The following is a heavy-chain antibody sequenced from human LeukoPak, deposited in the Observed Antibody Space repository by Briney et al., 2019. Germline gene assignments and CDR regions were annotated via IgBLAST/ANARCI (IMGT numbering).Heavy chain of an antibody. J-gene: IGHJ3*02. CDR1: GYTFTSYY. V-gene: IGHV1-46*01. CDR3: ARVEIWEHSGSSQDAFDI. D-gene: IGHD1-26*01. CDR2: INPSAGRT. Sequence: ASVKVSCKASGYTFTSYYLHWVRQAPGQGLEWMGVINPSAGRTSYAQKFQGRVTMTRDMSTSTVYMELSSLRSEDTAMYYCARVEIWEHSGSSQDAFDIWGQGTMVTVPS.